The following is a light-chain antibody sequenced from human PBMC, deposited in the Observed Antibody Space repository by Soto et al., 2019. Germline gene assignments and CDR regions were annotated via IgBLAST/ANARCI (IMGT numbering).Light chain of an antibody. CDR1: SSAVGGYNY. CDR3: CSYTTSSTYV. V-gene: IGLV2-14*03. J-gene: IGLJ1*01. Sequence: QSVLTQPASVSGSPGQSIAISCTGTSSAVGGYNYVSWYQQHPGKAPKLMIYDVNNRPSGVSNRFSGSKSGNTASLTISGLQAEDEADYYCCSYTTSSTYVFGTGTKVTVL. CDR2: DVN.